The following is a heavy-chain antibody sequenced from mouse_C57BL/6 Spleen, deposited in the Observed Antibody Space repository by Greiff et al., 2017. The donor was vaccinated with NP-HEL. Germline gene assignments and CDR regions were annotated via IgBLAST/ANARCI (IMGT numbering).Heavy chain of an antibody. CDR1: GYTFTSYW. CDR2: IYPGSGST. V-gene: IGHV1-55*01. CDR3: ARSGGDYDGFDY. J-gene: IGHJ2*01. Sequence: QVQLQHPGAELVKPGASVKMSCKASGYTFTSYWITWVKQRPGQGLEWIGDIYPGSGSTNYNEKFKSKATLTVDTSSSTAYMQLSSLTSEDSAVYYCARSGGDYDGFDYWGQGTTLTVSS. D-gene: IGHD2-4*01.